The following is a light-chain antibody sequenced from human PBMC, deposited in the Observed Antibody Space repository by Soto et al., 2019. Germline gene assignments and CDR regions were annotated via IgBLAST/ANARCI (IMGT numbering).Light chain of an antibody. CDR2: KAS. V-gene: IGKV1-5*03. CDR1: QTISSW. CDR3: QHYNSYTHA. J-gene: IGKJ4*01. Sequence: DIQMTQSPSTLSASVGDRVTITCRASQTISSWLAWYQQKPGKAPKLLIYKASTLKSGVPSRFSGSGSGTEFTLTISSLQPDDFATYYCQHYNSYTHAFGEGTKVDI.